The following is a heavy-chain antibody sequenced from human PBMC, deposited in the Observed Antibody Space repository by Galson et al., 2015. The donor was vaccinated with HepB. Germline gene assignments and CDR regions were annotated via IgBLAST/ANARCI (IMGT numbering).Heavy chain of an antibody. V-gene: IGHV3-23*01. D-gene: IGHD3-16*01. Sequence: SLRLSCAASGFTFNTYAMSWVRQAPGKGLEWVSAIGGSGGSTYYTDSVKGRFTISRDSSKNTLYLQMNSLRAEDTAIYYCAKDNGEYNWWGRHIDYWGQGAHVTVSS. J-gene: IGHJ4*02. CDR2: IGGSGGST. CDR1: GFTFNTYA. CDR3: AKDNGEYNWWGRHIDY.